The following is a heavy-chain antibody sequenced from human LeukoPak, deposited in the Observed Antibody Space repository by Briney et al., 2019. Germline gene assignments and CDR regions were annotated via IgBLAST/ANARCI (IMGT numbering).Heavy chain of an antibody. V-gene: IGHV4-59*02. CDR2: IYYSGST. Sequence: SETLSLTCTVSGGSVISDCWSWIRQPPGKGLEWIGYIYYSGSTNYNPSLKSRVTISVDTSKNQFSLKLSSVTAADTVVYYCARVTGGYGDFDYWGQGTLVTVSS. CDR1: GGSVISDC. D-gene: IGHD4-17*01. J-gene: IGHJ4*02. CDR3: ARVTGGYGDFDY.